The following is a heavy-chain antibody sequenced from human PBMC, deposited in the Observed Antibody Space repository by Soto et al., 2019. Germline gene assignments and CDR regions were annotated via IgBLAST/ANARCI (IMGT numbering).Heavy chain of an antibody. CDR1: GDTFTGYY. CDR3: ARGGATMAALDYYYYGMDV. Sequence: ASVKVSCKASGDTFTGYYMHWVRQAPGQGLEWMGWINPNSGGTNYAQKFQGWVTMTRDTSISTAYMELSRLRSDDTAVYYCARGGATMAALDYYYYGMDVWGQVTTVTVSS. V-gene: IGHV1-2*04. CDR2: INPNSGGT. J-gene: IGHJ6*02. D-gene: IGHD1-26*01.